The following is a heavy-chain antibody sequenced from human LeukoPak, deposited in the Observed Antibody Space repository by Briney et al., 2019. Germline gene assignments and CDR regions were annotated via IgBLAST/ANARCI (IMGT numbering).Heavy chain of an antibody. CDR2: IYASGTT. CDR1: GGSINDYY. Sequence: SETLSLTCTVSGGSINDYYWSWIRQPAGKDLEWTGRIYASGTTRFNPSLKSRVNTSVDTTKNQFSLKLSSVTAADTAVYFCARGMAAAYDYNWFDPWGQGILVTVSS. V-gene: IGHV4-4*07. CDR3: ARGMAAAYDYNWFDP. D-gene: IGHD5-12*01. J-gene: IGHJ5*02.